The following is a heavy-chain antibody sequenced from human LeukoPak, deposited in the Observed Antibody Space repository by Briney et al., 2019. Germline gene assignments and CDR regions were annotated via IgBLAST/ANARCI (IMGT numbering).Heavy chain of an antibody. Sequence: SETLSLTCTVSGGSISSSSYFWGWIRQPPGKGLEWIGEINHSGSTNYNPSLKSRVTISVDTSKNQFSLKLSSVTAEDTAVYYCAKGDSGYDLYHFDHWGQGTLVTVSS. V-gene: IGHV4-39*07. CDR3: AKGDSGYDLYHFDH. J-gene: IGHJ4*02. D-gene: IGHD5-12*01. CDR1: GGSISSSSYF. CDR2: INHSGST.